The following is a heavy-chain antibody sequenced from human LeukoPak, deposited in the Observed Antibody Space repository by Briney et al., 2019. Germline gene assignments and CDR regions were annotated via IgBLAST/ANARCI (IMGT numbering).Heavy chain of an antibody. Sequence: GGSLRLSCAASGFTFSSYAMSWVRQAPGKGLEWVSAISGSGGSTYYADSVKGRFTISRDNSKNTLYLQINSLRAEDTAVYYCAKSGWFGEYPEYFQHWGQGTLVTVSS. CDR1: GFTFSSYA. D-gene: IGHD3-10*01. CDR2: ISGSGGST. J-gene: IGHJ1*01. V-gene: IGHV3-23*01. CDR3: AKSGWFGEYPEYFQH.